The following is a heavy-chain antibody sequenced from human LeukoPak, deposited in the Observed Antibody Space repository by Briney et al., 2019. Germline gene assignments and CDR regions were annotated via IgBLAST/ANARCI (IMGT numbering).Heavy chain of an antibody. Sequence: GGSLRLSCAASKFTFSIYGMHWVRQAPGKGLEWVALIWYDGSNKYYADSVKGRFTISRDNSRNTQYLQMNSLRAEDTAVYYCARDVLRYGSGSPDAFDIWGQGTMVTVSS. CDR3: ARDVLRYGSGSPDAFDI. CDR1: KFTFSIYG. CDR2: IWYDGSNK. J-gene: IGHJ3*02. V-gene: IGHV3-33*01. D-gene: IGHD3-10*01.